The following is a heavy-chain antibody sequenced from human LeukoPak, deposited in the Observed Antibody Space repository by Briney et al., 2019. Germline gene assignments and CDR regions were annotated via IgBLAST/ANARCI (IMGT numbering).Heavy chain of an antibody. D-gene: IGHD3-22*01. CDR3: ARDPSYDSSGYYKAIFDY. CDR1: GFTFSSYA. V-gene: IGHV3-30-3*01. J-gene: IGHJ4*02. Sequence: GGSLRLSCAVSGFTFSSYAMHWVRQAPGKGLEWVAVISYDGSNKYYADSVKGRFTISRDNSKNTLYLQMNSLRAEDTAVYYCARDPSYDSSGYYKAIFDYWGQGTLVTVSS. CDR2: ISYDGSNK.